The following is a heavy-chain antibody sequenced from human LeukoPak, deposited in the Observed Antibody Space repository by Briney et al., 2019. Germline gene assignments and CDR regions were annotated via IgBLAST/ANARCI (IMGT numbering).Heavy chain of an antibody. CDR1: GFTVTTNY. D-gene: IGHD2-15*01. J-gene: IGHJ6*03. CDR2: IYTDYSS. V-gene: IGHV3-66*04. Sequence: GGSLRLSCAASGFTVTTNYMSWVRQAPGKGLEWVSVIYTDYSSYYAESVKGRFTISRDNAKNSLYLQMNSLRAEDTAVYYCARQRWSFYLYMDVWGKGTAVTISS. CDR3: ARQRWSFYLYMDV.